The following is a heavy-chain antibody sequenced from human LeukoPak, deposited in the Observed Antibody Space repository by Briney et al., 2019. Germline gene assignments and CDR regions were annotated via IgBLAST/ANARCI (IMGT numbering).Heavy chain of an antibody. J-gene: IGHJ4*02. CDR2: INPNSGGT. CDR1: GYTFTGYY. V-gene: IGHV1-2*02. Sequence: GASVKVSCKASGYTFTGYYMHWVRQAPGQGLEWMGWINPNSGGTNYAQKFQGRATMTRDTSISTAYMELSRLRSDDTAVYYCAREMGFGELCRDWGQGTLVTVSS. D-gene: IGHD3-10*01. CDR3: AREMGFGELCRD.